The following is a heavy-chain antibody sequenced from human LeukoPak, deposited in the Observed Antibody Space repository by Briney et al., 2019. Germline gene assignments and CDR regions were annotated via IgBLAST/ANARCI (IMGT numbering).Heavy chain of an antibody. Sequence: SETLSLTCTVSGGSISSYYWNWIRQPPGKGLEWVGYIYYSGSTNYNPSLKSRVTISVDTSKNQFSLKLSSVTAADTAVYYCAGWYSVDAFDIWGQGTMVTVSS. CDR2: IYYSGST. CDR1: GGSISSYY. J-gene: IGHJ3*02. D-gene: IGHD6-13*01. CDR3: AGWYSVDAFDI. V-gene: IGHV4-59*01.